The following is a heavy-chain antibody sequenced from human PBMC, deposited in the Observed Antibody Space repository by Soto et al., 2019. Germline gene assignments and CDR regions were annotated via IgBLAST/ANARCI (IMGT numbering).Heavy chain of an antibody. CDR3: ARGHYGMDV. V-gene: IGHV3-7*03. CDR1: ELTFSKYW. CDR2: IKEDGSEK. Sequence: SLRLSCAASELTFSKYWVTWVRQAPGKGLEWVANIKEDGSEKYYVDSVKGRFTISRDDAKKSVVLQMNNLRVEDTAVYYCARGHYGMDVWGQGTTVTVSS. J-gene: IGHJ6*02.